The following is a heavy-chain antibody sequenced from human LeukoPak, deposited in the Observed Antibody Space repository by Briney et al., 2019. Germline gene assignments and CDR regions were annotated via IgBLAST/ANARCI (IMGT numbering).Heavy chain of an antibody. D-gene: IGHD3-16*01. CDR1: GGSITDYNW. CDR3: ARVVMLRGSGFWFDP. V-gene: IGHV4-4*02. Sequence: SETLSLTCAVSGGSITDYNWWSWVRQSPGKGLEWIGEIYHAGNTNYNPSLKSRVTMSVDKSQNRFSLKLTSLTAADTAVYYCARVVMLRGSGFWFDPWGQGAPVTVSS. CDR2: IYHAGNT. J-gene: IGHJ5*02.